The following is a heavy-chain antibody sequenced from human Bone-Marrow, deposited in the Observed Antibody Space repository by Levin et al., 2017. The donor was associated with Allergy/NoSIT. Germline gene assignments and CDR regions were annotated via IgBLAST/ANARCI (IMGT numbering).Heavy chain of an antibody. J-gene: IGHJ4*02. CDR3: ARDLNWAFDY. Sequence: LSLTCAASGFRFSSYSMNWVRQPPGKGLEWISYITSDSSATSYADSVKGRFTISRDNAKNSLYLQMNSLRAEDTALYYCARDLNWAFDYWGQGALVTVSS. V-gene: IGHV3-48*01. CDR2: ITSDSSAT. CDR1: GFRFSSYS. D-gene: IGHD3-16*01.